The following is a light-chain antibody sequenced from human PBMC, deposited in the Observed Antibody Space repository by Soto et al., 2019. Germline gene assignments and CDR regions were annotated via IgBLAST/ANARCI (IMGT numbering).Light chain of an antibody. CDR2: DAS. CDR3: QQYENLPT. V-gene: IGKV1-33*01. J-gene: IGKJ5*01. Sequence: DVQMTQSPSTLAASVGDRVTITSRASENIKNWLAWYQQKPGRAPKLLIYDASNLEAGVPSRFRGSGSGTDFTFTISRLQPEDIATDDCQQYENLPTFGQGTRLEIK. CDR1: ENIKNW.